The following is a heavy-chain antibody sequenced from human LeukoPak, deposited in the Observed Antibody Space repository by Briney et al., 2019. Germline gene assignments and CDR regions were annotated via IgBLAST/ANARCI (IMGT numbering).Heavy chain of an antibody. CDR3: ATEATYCTSACYSLSDY. Sequence: GGSLRLSCAASEFTFSSYSLTWVRQAPGKGLEWVSLISGSGGSTYYADSVRGRFTISRDNSKNRLYLQMNTPRAGDTAVYYCATEATYCTSACYSLSDYWGQGTLVTVSS. D-gene: IGHD2-21*02. J-gene: IGHJ4*02. CDR2: ISGSGGST. V-gene: IGHV3-23*01. CDR1: EFTFSSYS.